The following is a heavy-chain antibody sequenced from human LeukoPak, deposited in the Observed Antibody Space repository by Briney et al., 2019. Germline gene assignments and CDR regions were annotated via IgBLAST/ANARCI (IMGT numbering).Heavy chain of an antibody. CDR3: AREQTLALGGSGWYGY. CDR2: IIPIFGTA. D-gene: IGHD6-19*01. CDR1: GGTFSSYA. V-gene: IGHV1-69*13. J-gene: IGHJ4*02. Sequence: SVKVSCKASGGTFSSYAISWVRQAPGQGLEWMGGIIPIFGTANYAQKFQGRVTITADESTSTAYMELSSLRSEDTAVYYCAREQTLALGGSGWYGYWGQGTLVTVSS.